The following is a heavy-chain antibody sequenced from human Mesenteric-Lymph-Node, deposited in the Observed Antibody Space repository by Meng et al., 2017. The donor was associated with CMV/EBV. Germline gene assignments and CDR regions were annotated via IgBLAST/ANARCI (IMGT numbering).Heavy chain of an antibody. J-gene: IGHJ4*02. CDR1: GGSFSSYP. CDR2: MSYSGST. Sequence: QVQLQQSGRGLVKPSETLPLTCTVSGGSFSSYPWSWIRQPPGKGLEWVGYMSYSGSTNYNPSLKSRITMSLDTSKNQFSLELSSVTAADTAVYYCGRDNWGSIDYWGQGTLVTVSS. V-gene: IGHV4-59*13. D-gene: IGHD7-27*01. CDR3: GRDNWGSIDY.